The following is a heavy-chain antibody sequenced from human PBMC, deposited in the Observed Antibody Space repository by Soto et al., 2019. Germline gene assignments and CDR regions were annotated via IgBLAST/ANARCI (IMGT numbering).Heavy chain of an antibody. CDR1: GFTVNSNY. J-gene: IGHJ6*02. CDR2: LYSDGSA. CDR3: VRGAGSQYYHYAMDV. D-gene: IGHD3-10*01. Sequence: GGSLRLSCAVSGFTVNSNYMNWVRQAPGKGLDWVSVLYSDGSAYYADSVKGRFTISRDNSQNTLYLQMNSLRAEDTAVYYCVRGAGSQYYHYAMDVWGQGTTVTVSS. V-gene: IGHV3-53*01.